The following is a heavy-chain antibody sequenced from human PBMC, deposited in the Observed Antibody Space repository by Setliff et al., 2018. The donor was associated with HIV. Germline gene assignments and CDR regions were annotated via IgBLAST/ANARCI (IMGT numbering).Heavy chain of an antibody. CDR2: VHPGDSNT. CDR3: ASSITVAAGRSHYYYAMDV. V-gene: IGHV5-51*01. CDR1: GYSFTSYW. D-gene: IGHD1-20*01. Sequence: GESLKISCKGSGYSFTSYWIGWVRQMPGKGLEWMGIVHPGDSNTRYSPSFQGQVTISADKSISTAYLQWSSLKASDTAMYYCASSITVAAGRSHYYYAMDVWGQGTTVTVSS. J-gene: IGHJ6*02.